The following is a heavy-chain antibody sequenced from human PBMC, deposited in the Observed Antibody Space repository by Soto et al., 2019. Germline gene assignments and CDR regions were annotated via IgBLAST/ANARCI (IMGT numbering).Heavy chain of an antibody. J-gene: IGHJ5*02. Sequence: SETLSLTCTVSGGSISSSSYYWGWIRQPPGKGLEWIGSIYYSGSTYYNPSLKSRVTISVDKSKNQFSLKLTSVTAADTAVYFCARTGKFYYYDTSGLPFDPWGPGILVTVSS. CDR2: IYYSGST. D-gene: IGHD3-22*01. CDR3: ARTGKFYYYDTSGLPFDP. CDR1: GGSISSSSYY. V-gene: IGHV4-39*07.